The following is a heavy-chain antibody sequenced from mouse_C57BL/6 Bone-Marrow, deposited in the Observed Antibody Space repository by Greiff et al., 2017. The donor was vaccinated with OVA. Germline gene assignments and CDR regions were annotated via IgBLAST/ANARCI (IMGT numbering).Heavy chain of an antibody. CDR1: GYAFSSYW. CDR3: AREGGLWLRHGPYYAMDY. V-gene: IGHV1-80*01. Sequence: QVQLQQSGAELVKRGASVKISCKASGYAFSSYWMNWVKQRPGKGLEWIGQIYPGDGDTNYNGKFKGKATLTADKSSSTAYMQLSSLTSEDSAVEFCAREGGLWLRHGPYYAMDYWGQGTSVTVSS. J-gene: IGHJ4*01. CDR2: IYPGDGDT. D-gene: IGHD2-2*01.